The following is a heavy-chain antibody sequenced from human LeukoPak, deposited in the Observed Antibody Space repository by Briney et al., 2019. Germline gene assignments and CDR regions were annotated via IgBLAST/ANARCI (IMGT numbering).Heavy chain of an antibody. Sequence: PSETLSLTCTVSGGSISSSSYYWGWIRQPPGKGLEWIGSIYYSGSTYYNPSLKSRVTISVDTSKNQFSLKLRSVTAADTAVYYCARITIFGVVIIPFDYWGQGTLVTVSS. CDR2: IYYSGST. V-gene: IGHV4-39*01. CDR1: GGSISSSSYY. D-gene: IGHD3-3*01. J-gene: IGHJ4*02. CDR3: ARITIFGVVIIPFDY.